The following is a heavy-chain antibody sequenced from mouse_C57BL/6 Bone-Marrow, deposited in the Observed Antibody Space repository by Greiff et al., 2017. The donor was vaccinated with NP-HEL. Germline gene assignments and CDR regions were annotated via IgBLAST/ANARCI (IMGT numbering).Heavy chain of an antibody. V-gene: IGHV5-6*01. D-gene: IGHD1-1*01. CDR1: GFTFSSYG. Sequence: EVKVVESGGDLVKPGGSLKLSCAASGFTFSSYGMSWVRQTPDKRLEWVATISSGGSYTYYPDSVKGRFTISRDNAKNTLYLHVSSLKSEDTAMYYCARHYYGISLDYWGQGTTLTVSS. J-gene: IGHJ2*01. CDR2: ISSGGSYT. CDR3: ARHYYGISLDY.